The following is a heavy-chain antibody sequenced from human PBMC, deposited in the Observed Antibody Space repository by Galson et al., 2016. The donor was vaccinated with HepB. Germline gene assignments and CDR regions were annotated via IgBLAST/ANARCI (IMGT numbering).Heavy chain of an antibody. Sequence: ETLSLTCTVSGGSISRSSYYWGWFRQPPGKGLEWIGTFYYSGRTYHKPSLKSRVTISVDASKNQFSLKMTSMTAADTAVYYCARGMTTVTTDYWGQGTLVTVSS. CDR2: FYYSGRT. D-gene: IGHD4-17*01. V-gene: IGHV4-39*01. J-gene: IGHJ4*02. CDR3: ARGMTTVTTDY. CDR1: GGSISRSSYY.